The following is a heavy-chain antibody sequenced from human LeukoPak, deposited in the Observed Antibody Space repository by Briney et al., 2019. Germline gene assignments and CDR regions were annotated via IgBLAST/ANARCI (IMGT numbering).Heavy chain of an antibody. CDR1: GYTFTGYY. D-gene: IGHD3-10*01. Sequence: ASVKVSCKASGYTFTGYYMHWVRQAPGQGLEWMGWINPNSGGTNYAQKFQGRVTMTRDTSISTAYMELSRLRSDDTAVYYCARTYYYGSGSYYNRGYYYYGMDVWGQGTTVTVSS. CDR3: ARTYYYGSGSYYNRGYYYYGMDV. CDR2: INPNSGGT. J-gene: IGHJ6*02. V-gene: IGHV1-2*02.